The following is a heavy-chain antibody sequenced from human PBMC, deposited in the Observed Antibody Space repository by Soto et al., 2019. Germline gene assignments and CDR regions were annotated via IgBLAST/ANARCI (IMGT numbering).Heavy chain of an antibody. CDR2: IYHSGST. D-gene: IGHD6-19*01. V-gene: IGHV4-30-2*01. CDR3: ARAGGLGAVAVDY. Sequence: QLQLQESGSGLVKPSQTLSLTCAVSGGSISSGGYSWSWIRQPPGKGLEWIGYIYHSGSTYYNPSLKRRVPISVDRSKNQFSLKLSSVTAADTAVYYWARAGGLGAVAVDYWGQGTLVTVSS. J-gene: IGHJ4*02. CDR1: GGSISSGGYS.